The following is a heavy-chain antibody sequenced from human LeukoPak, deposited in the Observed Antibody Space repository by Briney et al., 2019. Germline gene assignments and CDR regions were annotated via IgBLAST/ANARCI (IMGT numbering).Heavy chain of an antibody. Sequence: SETLSLTCAVYGGSFSGYYWSWIRQPPGKGLEWIGEINHSGSTNYNPSLKSRVTISVDTSKNQFSLKLSSVTAADTAVYHCARRRVYHNWFDPWGQGTLVTVSS. J-gene: IGHJ5*02. CDR2: INHSGST. D-gene: IGHD6-13*01. CDR3: ARRRVYHNWFDP. V-gene: IGHV4-34*01. CDR1: GGSFSGYY.